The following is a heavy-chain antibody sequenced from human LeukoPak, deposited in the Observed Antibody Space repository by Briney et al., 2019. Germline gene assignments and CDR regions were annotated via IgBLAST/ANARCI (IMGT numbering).Heavy chain of an antibody. CDR1: GGSFSGYY. CDR3: ARANDYAHDY. D-gene: IGHD4-17*01. J-gene: IGHJ4*02. V-gene: IGHV4-34*01. CDR2: INHSGST. Sequence: SETLSLTCAVYGGSFSGYYWSWIRQPPGKGLEWIGEINHSGSTNYNPSLKRRVTISVDTSKNQFSLKLSSVTAADTAVYYCARANDYAHDYWGQGTLVTVSS.